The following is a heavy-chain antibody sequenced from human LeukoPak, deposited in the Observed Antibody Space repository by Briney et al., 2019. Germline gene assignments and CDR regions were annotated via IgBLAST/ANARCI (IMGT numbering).Heavy chain of an antibody. CDR3: AREIWALTEYSSSLGGFDY. Sequence: GASVKVSCKASGYTFTGYYMHWVRQAPGQGLEWMGWINPNSGGTNYAQKFQGRVTMTRDTSISTAYMELSRLRSDDTAVYYCAREIWALTEYSSSLGGFDYWGQETLVTVSS. CDR1: GYTFTGYY. D-gene: IGHD6-6*01. CDR2: INPNSGGT. J-gene: IGHJ4*02. V-gene: IGHV1-2*02.